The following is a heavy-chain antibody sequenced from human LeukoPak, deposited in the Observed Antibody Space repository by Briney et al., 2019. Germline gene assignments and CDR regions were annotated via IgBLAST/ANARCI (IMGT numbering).Heavy chain of an antibody. J-gene: IGHJ5*02. CDR3: ASAYYFDSGASFYNWLDP. D-gene: IGHD3-22*01. V-gene: IGHV1-2*02. CDR1: GYAITGHY. Sequence: SVKVSCQASGYAITGHYIHWLRPAPGQGLEWMGWFNPNSGGTNDAQKFQGRVTMTGNSSINTAYMELSRLRSDDTAVYSCASAYYFDSGASFYNWLDPWGQGTLVTVSS. CDR2: FNPNSGGT.